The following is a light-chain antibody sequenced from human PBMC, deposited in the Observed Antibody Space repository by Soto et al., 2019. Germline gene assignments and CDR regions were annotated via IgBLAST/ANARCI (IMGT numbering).Light chain of an antibody. Sequence: DIQMTQSPSTLSASVVDRVTITCRASESIRNWLAWFQQKPGKAPKLLIHKTSTLESGVPARFSGSGSGTEFTLTISSLQPDDFATYFCQQYSTYWSFGQGPKVEIK. J-gene: IGKJ1*01. CDR1: ESIRNW. CDR2: KTS. V-gene: IGKV1-5*03. CDR3: QQYSTYWS.